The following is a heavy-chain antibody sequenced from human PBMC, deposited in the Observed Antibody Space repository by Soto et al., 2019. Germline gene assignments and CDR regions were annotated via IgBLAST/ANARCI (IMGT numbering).Heavy chain of an antibody. Sequence: PSETLSLTCTVSGGSISSGGYYWSWIRQHPGKGLEWIGYIYYSGSTYYNPSLKSRVTISVDTFKNQFSLKLSSVTAADTVVYYCARESLEYLWFGELSPKNNWFDPWGQGTLVTVSS. V-gene: IGHV4-31*03. CDR1: GGSISSGGYY. CDR3: ARESLEYLWFGELSPKNNWFDP. CDR2: IYYSGST. D-gene: IGHD3-10*01. J-gene: IGHJ5*02.